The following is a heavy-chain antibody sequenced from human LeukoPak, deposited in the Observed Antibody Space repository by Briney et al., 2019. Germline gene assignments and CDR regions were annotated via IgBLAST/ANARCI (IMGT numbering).Heavy chain of an antibody. V-gene: IGHV4-59*11. CDR2: IYYSGST. CDR1: GGSISSHY. D-gene: IGHD3-3*01. J-gene: IGHJ4*02. Sequence: SETLSLTCTVSGGSISSHYWSWIRQPPGKGLEWIGYIYYSGSTNYNPSLKSRVTISVDTSKNQFSLKLSSVTAADTAVYYCARMSGYRAPFDYWGQGTLVTVSS. CDR3: ARMSGYRAPFDY.